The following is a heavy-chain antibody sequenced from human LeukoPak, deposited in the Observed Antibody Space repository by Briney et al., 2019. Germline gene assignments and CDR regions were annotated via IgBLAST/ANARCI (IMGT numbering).Heavy chain of an antibody. Sequence: ASVKVSCKASGYTFTGYYMHWVRQAPGQGLEWMGWINPNSGGTNYAQKFQGRVTMTRDTSISTAYMELSRLRSDDTAVYYCARFKLSSYYFYMDVWGKGTTVTVSS. J-gene: IGHJ6*03. CDR3: ARFKLSSYYFYMDV. V-gene: IGHV1-2*02. D-gene: IGHD3-16*02. CDR1: GYTFTGYY. CDR2: INPNSGGT.